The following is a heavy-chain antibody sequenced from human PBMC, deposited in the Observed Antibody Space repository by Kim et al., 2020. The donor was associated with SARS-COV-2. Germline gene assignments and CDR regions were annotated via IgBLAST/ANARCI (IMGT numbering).Heavy chain of an antibody. V-gene: IGHV3-48*04. Sequence: TIYYADSVKGRFTISRDNAKNSLYLQMNSLRAEDTAVYYCARSTVVAFDIWGQGTMVTVSS. CDR2: TI. J-gene: IGHJ3*02. CDR3: ARSTVVAFDI. D-gene: IGHD4-17*01.